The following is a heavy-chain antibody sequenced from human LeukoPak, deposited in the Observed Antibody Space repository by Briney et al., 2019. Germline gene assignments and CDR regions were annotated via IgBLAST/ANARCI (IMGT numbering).Heavy chain of an antibody. V-gene: IGHV1-8*03. CDR2: MNPNSGNT. CDR3: ARESYDILTGYYRTTNWFDP. CDR1: GYTFTSYD. D-gene: IGHD3-9*01. J-gene: IGHJ5*02. Sequence: ASVKVSCKASGYTFTSYDINWVRQVTGQGLEWMGWMNPNSGNTCYAQKFQGRVTITRNTSISTAYMELSSLRSEDTAVYYCARESYDILTGYYRTTNWFDPWGQGTLVTVSS.